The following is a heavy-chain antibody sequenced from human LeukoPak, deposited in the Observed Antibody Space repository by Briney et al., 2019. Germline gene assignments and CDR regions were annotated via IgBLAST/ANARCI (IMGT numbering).Heavy chain of an antibody. CDR1: GFTFSSYA. Sequence: PGGSLRLSCAASGFTFSSYAMTWVRQAPGKGLEWVSAISAGGGSSYYADSVTGRFTISRDNFKNTLYLQLNSLRAEDTAVYYCAKAGGWTNYFDYWGQGTLVTVSS. D-gene: IGHD5-12*01. J-gene: IGHJ4*02. CDR3: AKAGGWTNYFDY. CDR2: ISAGGGSS. V-gene: IGHV3-23*01.